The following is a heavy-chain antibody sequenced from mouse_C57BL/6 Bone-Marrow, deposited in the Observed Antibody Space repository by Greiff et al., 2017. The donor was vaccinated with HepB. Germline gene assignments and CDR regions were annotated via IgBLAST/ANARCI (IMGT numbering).Heavy chain of an antibody. CDR3: ATSNYVAY. CDR2: IDPSDSYT. J-gene: IGHJ3*01. D-gene: IGHD2-5*01. V-gene: IGHV1-59*01. Sequence: VQLQQPGAELVRPGTSVKLSCKASGYTFTSYWMHWVKQRPGQGLEWIGVIDPSDSYTNYNQKFKGKATLTVDTSSSTAYMQLSSLTSEDSAVYYCATSNYVAYWGQGTLVTVSA. CDR1: GYTFTSYW.